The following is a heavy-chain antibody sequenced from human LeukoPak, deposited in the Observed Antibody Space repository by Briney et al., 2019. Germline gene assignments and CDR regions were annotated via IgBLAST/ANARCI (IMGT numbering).Heavy chain of an antibody. V-gene: IGHV1-69*01. CDR2: IIPIFGTA. CDR1: GGTFSSYA. J-gene: IGHJ3*02. Sequence: ASVKVSCKASGGTFSSYAISWVRQAPGQGLEWMGGIIPIFGTANYAQKFQGRVTITADESTSTAYMELSSLRSEDTAVYYCARDWNYAASAFDIWGQGTMVTVSS. CDR3: ARDWNYAASAFDI. D-gene: IGHD1-7*01.